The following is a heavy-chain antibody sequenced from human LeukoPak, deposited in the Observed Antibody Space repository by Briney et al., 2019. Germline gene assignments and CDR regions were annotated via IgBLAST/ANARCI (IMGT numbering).Heavy chain of an antibody. CDR3: AKSYNGYESKPDY. Sequence: AGGSLRLSCAASGFTFSSYAMSWVRQAPGKGLEWVSSISNSGGRTFYTDSVKDRFTISRDNSKITLYLQMNSLRAEDTAVYYCAKSYNGYESKPDYWGQGTLVTVSS. CDR2: ISNSGGRT. V-gene: IGHV3-23*01. J-gene: IGHJ4*02. D-gene: IGHD5-12*01. CDR1: GFTFSSYA.